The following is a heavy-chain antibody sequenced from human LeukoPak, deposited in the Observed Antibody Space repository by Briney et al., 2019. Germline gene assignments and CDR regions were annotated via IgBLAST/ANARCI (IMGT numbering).Heavy chain of an antibody. V-gene: IGHV1-2*02. CDR2: INPNSGGT. CDR3: ARDRATGNYYYSSAFDT. D-gene: IGHD1-26*01. CDR1: GYTFTGHY. J-gene: IGHJ3*02. Sequence: GASVKVSCKASGYTFTGHYMHWVRQAPGHGLEWMGWINPNSGGTNYAQKFQGRVTMTRDTSISTAYMELSRLRSDETAVYYCARDRATGNYYYSSAFDTWGQGTMVTVSS.